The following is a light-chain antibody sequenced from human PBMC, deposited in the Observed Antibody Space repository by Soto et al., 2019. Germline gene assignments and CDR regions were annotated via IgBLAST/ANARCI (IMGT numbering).Light chain of an antibody. J-gene: IGLJ1*01. CDR1: SSDVGGYNY. CDR2: EVS. V-gene: IGLV2-14*01. Sequence: QSVLTQPASVSGSPGQSITISCTGTSSDVGGYNYVSWYQQHPGKAPKLMLYEVSNRPSGGSNRFSGSKSGNTASLTISGLQAEDEADYYCSSYTSSSTPYVFGTGTKLTVL. CDR3: SSYTSSSTPYV.